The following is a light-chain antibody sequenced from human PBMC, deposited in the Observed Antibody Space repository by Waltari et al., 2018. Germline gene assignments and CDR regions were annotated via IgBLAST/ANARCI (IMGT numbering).Light chain of an antibody. CDR3: QQRTKWVT. CDR2: DAS. V-gene: IGKV3-11*01. J-gene: IGKJ4*01. Sequence: DIVLTQSPATLSLSPGERATLSRRASQNINIYLAWYQQKPGQAPRLLIYDASNRATGVPARFSGSGSGTDFTLTISSLEPEDFAVYYCQQRTKWVTFGGGTTLDIK. CDR1: QNINIY.